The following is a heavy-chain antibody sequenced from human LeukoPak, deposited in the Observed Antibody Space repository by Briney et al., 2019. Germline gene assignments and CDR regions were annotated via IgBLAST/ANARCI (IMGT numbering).Heavy chain of an antibody. CDR3: AREDVVLVDAVRYYYYGMDV. Sequence: GASVTVSFKASGYNFISYYMHWVRQAPGQGLEWMGIINPSGGSTSYAQKFQDRVTMTRDTSTSTVYMELSGLKSEDTAVYYCAREDVVLVDAVRYYYYGMDVWGRGTTVTVSS. V-gene: IGHV1-46*01. CDR2: INPSGGST. CDR1: GYNFISYY. D-gene: IGHD2-8*01. J-gene: IGHJ6*02.